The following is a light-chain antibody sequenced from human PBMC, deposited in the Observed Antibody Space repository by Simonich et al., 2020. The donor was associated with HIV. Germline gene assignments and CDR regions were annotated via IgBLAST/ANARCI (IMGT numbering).Light chain of an antibody. CDR3: HQYNNRPLT. CDR1: QSGSSN. CDR2: GAS. V-gene: IGKV3-15*01. Sequence: IVMTQSPATLSVSPGERVTLSCRASQSGSSNLAWYQQKPGQSPRLLIYGASTRATGIPAKFSGSWSGTEFTLTISSMQSEDSAIYYCHQYNNRPLTFGGGTKVEIK. J-gene: IGKJ4*01.